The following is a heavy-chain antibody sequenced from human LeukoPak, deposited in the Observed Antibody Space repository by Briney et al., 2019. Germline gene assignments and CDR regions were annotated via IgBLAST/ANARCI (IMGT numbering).Heavy chain of an antibody. J-gene: IGHJ6*02. CDR1: GFTFDDYA. V-gene: IGHV3-9*01. CDR3: AKDIGRNYYYGMDV. D-gene: IGHD1-26*01. CDR2: ISWNSGSI. Sequence: GRSLRLSCAASGFTFDDYAMHWVRQAPGKGLEWVSGISWNSGSIGYADSVKGRFTISRDNAKNSLYLQMNSLRAEDTALYYCAKDIGRNYYYGMDVWDQGTTVTVSS.